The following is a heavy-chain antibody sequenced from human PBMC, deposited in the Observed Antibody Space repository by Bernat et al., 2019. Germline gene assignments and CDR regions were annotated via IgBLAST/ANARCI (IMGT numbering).Heavy chain of an antibody. V-gene: IGHV3-74*01. D-gene: IGHD2-2*01. Sequence: RGGAGGGLVRPGGALRIACAASGFTRGNSWMHWVRQAPEKGLVSVSRIGTDGTFPAYADSVKGRFTISRDNAKNTLSLQMNSLRAEDTAVYYCAGLYCDSTRCYDHGGQGTLVTVSS. CDR1: GFTRGNSW. J-gene: IGHJ4*02. CDR2: IGTDGTFP. CDR3: AGLYCDSTRCYDH.